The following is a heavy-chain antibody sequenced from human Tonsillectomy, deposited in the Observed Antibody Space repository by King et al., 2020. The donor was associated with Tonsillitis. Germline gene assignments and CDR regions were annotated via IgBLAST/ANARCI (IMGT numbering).Heavy chain of an antibody. CDR2: IRSKANSYAT. CDR3: TRHRIRTASDRYCSSTSCHYYYYGMDV. V-gene: IGHV3-73*02. D-gene: IGHD2-2*01. Sequence: VQLVESGGGLVQPGGSLKLSCAASGFTFSGSAMHWVRQASGKGLEWVGRIRSKANSYATAYAASVKGRFTISRDDSKNTAYLQMNSLKTEDTAVYYCTRHRIRTASDRYCSSTSCHYYYYGMDVWGQGTTVTVSS. J-gene: IGHJ6*02. CDR1: GFTFSGSA.